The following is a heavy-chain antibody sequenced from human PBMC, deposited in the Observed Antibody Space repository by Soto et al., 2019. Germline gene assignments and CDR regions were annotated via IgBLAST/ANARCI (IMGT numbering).Heavy chain of an antibody. D-gene: IGHD3-10*01. Sequence: PSETLSLTSTVSGGSISSYYWSWIRQPAGKGLELIGRIYGSGSASYNPSLKSRVTMSLDTSKNQFSLKLSSVTAADTALYYCARDYFGSASSDWGQGTTVTVSS. J-gene: IGHJ6*02. CDR1: GGSISSYY. V-gene: IGHV4-4*07. CDR2: IYGSGSA. CDR3: ARDYFGSASSD.